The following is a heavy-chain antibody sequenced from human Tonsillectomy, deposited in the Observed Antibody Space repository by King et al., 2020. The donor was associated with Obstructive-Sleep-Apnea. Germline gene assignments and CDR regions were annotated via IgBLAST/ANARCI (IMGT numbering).Heavy chain of an antibody. J-gene: IGHJ5*02. V-gene: IGHV5-51*01. CDR3: ARRYDTSGYFVS. CDR2: IYPGDSDT. CDR1: GYSFTSYW. Sequence: QLVQSGAEVKEPGESLKISCKGSGYSFTSYWIGWVRQMPGKDLEWMGIIYPGDSDTRYRPSFQGQVTISADKSISTAYLPWSRLKASDTAMYYCARRYDTSGYFVSWGQGTLVTVSS. D-gene: IGHD3-22*01.